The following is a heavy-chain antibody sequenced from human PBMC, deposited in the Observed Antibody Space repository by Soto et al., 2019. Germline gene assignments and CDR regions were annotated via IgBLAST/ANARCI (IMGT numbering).Heavy chain of an antibody. CDR2: IIPIFGTA. CDR1: GGTFSSYA. V-gene: IGHV1-69*13. Sequence: ASVKVSCKASGGTFSSYAISWVRQAPGQGLEWMGGIIPIFGTANYAQKFQGRVTITADESTSTAYMELSSLRSEDTAVYYCARGRIAAALFDLYYGMDVWGQGTTVTVSS. CDR3: ARGRIAAALFDLYYGMDV. D-gene: IGHD6-13*01. J-gene: IGHJ6*02.